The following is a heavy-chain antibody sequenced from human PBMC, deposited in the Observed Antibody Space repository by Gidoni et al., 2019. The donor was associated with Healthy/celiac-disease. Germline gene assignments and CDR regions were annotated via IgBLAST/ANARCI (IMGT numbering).Heavy chain of an antibody. J-gene: IGHJ6*02. CDR2: IHYSGST. CDR1: GGSIRSSSYY. V-gene: IGHV4-39*01. CDR3: ARLGCMGEYSVGSCYYGMDV. Sequence: QLQLQESGPGLVKPSETLSLNCTVSGGSIRSSSYYCGWIRQPPGKGLEWIGSIHYSGSTYYNPPLKSRVTISVDTSKNQFSLKLSSVTAADTAVYYCARLGCMGEYSVGSCYYGMDVWGQGTTVTVSS. D-gene: IGHD2-15*01.